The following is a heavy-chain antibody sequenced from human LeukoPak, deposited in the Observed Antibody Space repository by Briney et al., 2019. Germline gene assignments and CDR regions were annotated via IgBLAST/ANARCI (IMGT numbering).Heavy chain of an antibody. CDR3: ARAWAYCGGGSCSRGWFDP. V-gene: IGHV4-30-4*08. CDR2: IYYSGST. D-gene: IGHD2-15*01. J-gene: IGHJ5*02. Sequence: SETLSLTCTVSGGSISSGDYYWSWIRQPPGKGLEWIGYIYYSGSTYYNPSLKSRVTISVDTSKNQFSLKLSSVTAADTAVYYCARAWAYCGGGSCSRGWFDPWGQGTLVTVSS. CDR1: GGSISSGDYY.